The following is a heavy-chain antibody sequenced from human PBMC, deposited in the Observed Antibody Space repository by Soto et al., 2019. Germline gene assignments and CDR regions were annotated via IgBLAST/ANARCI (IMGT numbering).Heavy chain of an antibody. V-gene: IGHV4-39*01. CDR3: ASSDTYYYDSSERGLLFAVYFQH. CDR2: IYYSGST. CDR1: GGSISSSSYY. D-gene: IGHD3-22*01. J-gene: IGHJ1*01. Sequence: SETLSLTCTVSGGSISSSSYYWGWIRQPPGKGLEWIGSIYYSGSTYYNPSLKSRVTISVDTSKNQFSLKLSSVTAADTAVYYCASSDTYYYDSSERGLLFAVYFQHWGKGTLVTVPS.